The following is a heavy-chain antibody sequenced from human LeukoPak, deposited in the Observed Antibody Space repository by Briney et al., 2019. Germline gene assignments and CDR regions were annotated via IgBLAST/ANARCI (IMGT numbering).Heavy chain of an antibody. CDR1: GGTFSSYA. CDR2: IIPILGIA. CDR3: AAVDSGFPNYYFDY. Sequence: ASVKVSCKASGGTFSSYAISWVRQAPGQGLEWMGRIIPILGIANYAQKFQGRVTITADKSTSTAYMELSSLRSEDTAVYYCAAVDSGFPNYYFDYWGQGTLVTVSS. J-gene: IGHJ4*02. V-gene: IGHV1-69*04. D-gene: IGHD6-19*01.